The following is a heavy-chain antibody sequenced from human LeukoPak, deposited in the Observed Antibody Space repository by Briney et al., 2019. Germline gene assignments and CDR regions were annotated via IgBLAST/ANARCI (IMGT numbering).Heavy chain of an antibody. Sequence: GASVKVSCKASGGTFSSYAISWVRQAPGQGLEWMGGIIPIFGTANYAQKFQGRVTITTDESTSTAYMELNSLRSEDTAVYYCARAPFSGSYYIGRLTFDYWGQGTLVTVSS. D-gene: IGHD1-26*01. CDR3: ARAPFSGSYYIGRLTFDY. J-gene: IGHJ4*02. CDR1: GGTFSSYA. V-gene: IGHV1-69*05. CDR2: IIPIFGTA.